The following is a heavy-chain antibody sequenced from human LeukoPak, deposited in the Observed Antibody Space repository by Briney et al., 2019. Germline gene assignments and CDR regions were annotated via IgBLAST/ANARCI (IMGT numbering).Heavy chain of an antibody. D-gene: IGHD2-21*01. J-gene: IGHJ3*02. CDR3: ARALGDWGAFDI. Sequence: PGGSLRLSCAASGFTFSSYWMSWVRQAPGKGLEWVSSISSSSSYIYYADSVKGRFTISRDNAKNSLYLQMNSLRAEDTAVYYCARALGDWGAFDIWGQGTMVTVSS. CDR1: GFTFSSYW. CDR2: ISSSSSYI. V-gene: IGHV3-21*01.